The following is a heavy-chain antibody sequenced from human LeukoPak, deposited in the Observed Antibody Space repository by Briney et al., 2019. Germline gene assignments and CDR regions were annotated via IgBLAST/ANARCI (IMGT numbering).Heavy chain of an antibody. CDR2: IYYSGST. J-gene: IGHJ6*02. CDR1: GGSISSGDYY. Sequence: SQTLSLTCTVSGGSISSGDYYWSWIRQPPGKGLEWIGYIYYSGSTYHNPSLKSRVTISVDTSNNQFSLKLSSVTAADTAVYYCARAVPSYYYGMDVWGQGTTVTVSS. CDR3: ARAVPSYYYGMDV. V-gene: IGHV4-30-4*01.